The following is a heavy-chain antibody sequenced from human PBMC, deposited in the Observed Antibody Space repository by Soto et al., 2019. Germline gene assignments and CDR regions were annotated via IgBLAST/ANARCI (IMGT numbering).Heavy chain of an antibody. V-gene: IGHV1-69*06. Sequence: QVELVQFGAEVKKPGSSVKVSCQASEDTFRNYAISWVRQAPGQGLEWMGGIIPICGKANYAQKFQGRVTITADTTANKVYVELSSMRSDDTAVYYCASTKYDSSAYYYWYLGLWGRGTLVTVSS. CDR3: ASTKYDSSAYYYWYLGL. CDR1: EDTFRNYA. CDR2: IIPICGKA. D-gene: IGHD3-22*01. J-gene: IGHJ2*01.